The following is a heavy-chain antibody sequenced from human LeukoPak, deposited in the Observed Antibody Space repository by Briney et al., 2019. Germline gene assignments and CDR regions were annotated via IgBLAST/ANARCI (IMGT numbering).Heavy chain of an antibody. CDR1: GFTFSSYA. CDR2: ISGSGGST. J-gene: IGHJ4*02. V-gene: IGHV3-23*01. D-gene: IGHD3-22*01. CDR3: AKALPEYYDSSGYYY. Sequence: PGGSLRLSRAASGFTFSSYAMSWVRQAPGKGLEWVSAISGSGGSTYYADSVKGRFTISRDNSKNTLYLQMNSLRAEDTAVYYCAKALPEYYDSSGYYYWGQGTLVTVSS.